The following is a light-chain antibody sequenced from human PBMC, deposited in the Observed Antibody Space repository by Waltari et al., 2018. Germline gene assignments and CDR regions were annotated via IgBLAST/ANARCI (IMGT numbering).Light chain of an antibody. V-gene: IGLV1-40*01. CDR1: SSNIGAGYD. J-gene: IGLJ3*02. Sequence: QSVLTQPPSVSGAPAQVDTISCTGSSSNIGAGYDVHWYQQLPGTAPKLLIYGNSNRPSGVPDRFSGSKSGTSASLAITGLQAEDEADYYCQSYDSSLSGWVFGGGTKLTVL. CDR2: GNS. CDR3: QSYDSSLSGWV.